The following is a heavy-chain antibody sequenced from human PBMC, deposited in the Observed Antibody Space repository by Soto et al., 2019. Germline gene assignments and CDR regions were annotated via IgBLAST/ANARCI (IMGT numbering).Heavy chain of an antibody. V-gene: IGHV3-33*01. CDR2: IWYDGSNK. D-gene: IGHD2-15*01. J-gene: IGHJ4*02. CDR3: ARDLDIVVVVAGVFDY. Sequence: QVQLVESGGGVVQPGRSLRLSCAASGFTFSSYGMHWVRQAPGKGLEWVAVIWYDGSNKYYADSVKGRFTISRDNSKNTLYLQMNSLRDEDTAVYYCARDLDIVVVVAGVFDYWGQGTLVTVSS. CDR1: GFTFSSYG.